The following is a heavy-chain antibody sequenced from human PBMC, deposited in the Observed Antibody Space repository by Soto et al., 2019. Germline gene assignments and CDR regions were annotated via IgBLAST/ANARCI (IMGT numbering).Heavy chain of an antibody. Sequence: SETLSLTCTVSGGSISSYYWSWIRQPPGKGLEWIGYIYYSGSTNYNPSLKSRVTISVDTSKNQFSLKLSSVTAADTAVYYCAGSWVVRGMNAFDIWGQGTMVTVS. CDR1: GGSISSYY. D-gene: IGHD3-10*01. CDR3: AGSWVVRGMNAFDI. CDR2: IYYSGST. J-gene: IGHJ3*02. V-gene: IGHV4-59*01.